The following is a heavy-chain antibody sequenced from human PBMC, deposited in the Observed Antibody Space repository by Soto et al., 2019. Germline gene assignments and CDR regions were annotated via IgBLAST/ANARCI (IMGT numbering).Heavy chain of an antibody. J-gene: IGHJ6*02. Sequence: PSETLSLTCTVSGGSISSSSYYWGWIRQPPGKGLEWIGSIYYSGSTYYNPSLKSRVTISVDTSKNQFSLKLSSVTAADTAVYYCARLKGRGRIDVWGQGTTVTVSS. CDR1: GGSISSSSYY. CDR2: IYYSGST. V-gene: IGHV4-39*01. D-gene: IGHD6-25*01. CDR3: ARLKGRGRIDV.